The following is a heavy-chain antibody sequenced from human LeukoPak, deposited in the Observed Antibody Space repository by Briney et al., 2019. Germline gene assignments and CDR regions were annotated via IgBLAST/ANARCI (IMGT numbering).Heavy chain of an antibody. V-gene: IGHV3-21*01. D-gene: IGHD2-8*01. CDR2: ISSSSSCI. CDR1: GFTFSSYS. J-gene: IGHJ4*02. CDR3: ARDRYCTNGVCYRDFDY. Sequence: PGGSPRLSCAASGFTFSSYSMNWVRQAPGKGLEWVSSISSSSSCIYYADSVKGRFTISRDNAKNSLYLQMNCLRAEDTAVYYCARDRYCTNGVCYRDFDYWGQGTLVTVSS.